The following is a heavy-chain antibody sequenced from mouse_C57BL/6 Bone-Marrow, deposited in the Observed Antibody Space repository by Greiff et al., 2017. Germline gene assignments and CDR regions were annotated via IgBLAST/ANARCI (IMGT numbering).Heavy chain of an antibody. V-gene: IGHV3-6*01. D-gene: IGHD2-4*01. CDR3: AREDYDYDAYAMDY. Sequence: EVKLVESGPGLVKPSQSLSLTCSVTGYSITSGYYWNWIRQFPGNKLEWMGYISYDGSNNYNPSLKNRISITRDTSKNQFFLKLNSVTTEDTATYYCAREDYDYDAYAMDYWGQGTSVTVSS. CDR2: ISYDGSN. CDR1: GYSITSGYY. J-gene: IGHJ4*01.